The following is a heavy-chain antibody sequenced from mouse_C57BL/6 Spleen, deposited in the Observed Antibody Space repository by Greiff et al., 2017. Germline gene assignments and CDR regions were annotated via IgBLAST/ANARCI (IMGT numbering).Heavy chain of an antibody. J-gene: IGHJ3*01. CDR2: ISYSGST. CDR1: GYSIASGYD. V-gene: IGHV3-1*01. D-gene: IGHD2-4*01. Sequence: EVKLMESGPGMVKPSQSLSLTCTVTGYSIASGYDWHWIRHFPGNKLEWMGYISYSGSTNYNPSLKSRISITHDTSKNHFFLKLNSVTTEDTATYYCARDYDYGFAYWGQGTLVTVSA. CDR3: ARDYDYGFAY.